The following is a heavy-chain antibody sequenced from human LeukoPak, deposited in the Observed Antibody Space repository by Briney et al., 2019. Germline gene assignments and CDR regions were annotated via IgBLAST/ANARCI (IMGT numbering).Heavy chain of an antibody. CDR2: IYYSGST. J-gene: IGHJ4*02. D-gene: IGHD5-24*01. CDR1: GGSISSYY. V-gene: IGHV4-59*01. CDR3: ARGGMATFY. Sequence: PSETLSLTCTVSGGSISSYYWSWIRQPPGRGLEWIGYIYYSGSTNYNPSLKSRVTISVDTSKNQFSLKLSSVTAADTAVYYCARGGMATFYWGQGTLVTVSS.